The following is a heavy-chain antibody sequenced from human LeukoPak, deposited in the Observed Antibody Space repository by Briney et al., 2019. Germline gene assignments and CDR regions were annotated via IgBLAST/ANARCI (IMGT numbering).Heavy chain of an antibody. CDR1: GFTFSNYG. Sequence: GGSLRLSCAASGFTFSNYGMSWVRQAPGQGLEWVSTITDSGGIAYYADSVKGRFTISRDNSRSTLYLQMNSPRAEDTAEYYCAKDGGVNWGNWFDSWGQGTLVTVSS. D-gene: IGHD3-16*01. V-gene: IGHV3-23*01. CDR2: ITDSGGIA. CDR3: AKDGGVNWGNWFDS. J-gene: IGHJ5*01.